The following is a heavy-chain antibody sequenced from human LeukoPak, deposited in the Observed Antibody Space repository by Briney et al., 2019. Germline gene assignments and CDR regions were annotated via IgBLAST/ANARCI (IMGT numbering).Heavy chain of an antibody. J-gene: IGHJ5*02. CDR2: ISSTGGTI. V-gene: IGHV3-48*04. Sequence: GGSLRLSCAASGFTFSSNSMDWVRQAPGKGLEWVSYISSTGGTIYYADSMKGRFTISRDNAKNSLYLQMNSLRAEDTAVYYCARDRSSSWTTPYNWFDPWGQGTLVTVSS. CDR3: ARDRSSSWTTPYNWFDP. D-gene: IGHD6-13*01. CDR1: GFTFSSNS.